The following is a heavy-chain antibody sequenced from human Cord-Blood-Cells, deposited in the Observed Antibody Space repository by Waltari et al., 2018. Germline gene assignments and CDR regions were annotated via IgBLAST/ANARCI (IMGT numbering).Heavy chain of an antibody. CDR3: AREGGANGWFDP. V-gene: IGHV3-21*01. CDR2: IGSSKSSI. CDR1: GFTFSSYS. D-gene: IGHD1-26*01. Sequence: EVQLVESGGGLVKPGGSLRLSCAASGFTFSSYSMNWVRQAPGKGLVWVSSIGSSKSSIYYADTVKGRFTISRDNAKNSLYLQMHSLRAEDTAVYYCAREGGANGWFDPWGQGTLVTVSS. J-gene: IGHJ5*02.